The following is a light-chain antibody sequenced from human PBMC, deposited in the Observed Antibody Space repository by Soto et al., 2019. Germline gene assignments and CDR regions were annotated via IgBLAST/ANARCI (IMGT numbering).Light chain of an antibody. V-gene: IGKV3-15*01. J-gene: IGKJ1*01. Sequence: EIVMTQSPATLSVSPGERATLSCRASQSVSNNLTWYQKKPGQAPRLLIYGASTMATGIPARFSGGGSGTEFTLTISSLQSEDFAVSDCQQYNNWWTFGQGTRVEIK. CDR3: QQYNNWWT. CDR1: QSVSNN. CDR2: GAS.